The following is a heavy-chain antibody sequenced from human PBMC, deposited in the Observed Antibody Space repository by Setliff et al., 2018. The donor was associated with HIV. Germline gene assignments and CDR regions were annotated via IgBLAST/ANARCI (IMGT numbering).Heavy chain of an antibody. J-gene: IGHJ6*02. CDR1: GYTFSTYA. CDR3: ARDFPSPDYSSSWAHLYYHYGMDV. D-gene: IGHD6-13*01. Sequence: GASVKVSCKASGYTFSTYAMHWVRQAPGQRLEWMGWINAGNGNTKYSQKFQGRVTITRDTSASTAYMEVSSLRSEDTAVYYCARDFPSPDYSSSWAHLYYHYGMDVWGQGTTVTVSS. V-gene: IGHV1-3*01. CDR2: INAGNGNT.